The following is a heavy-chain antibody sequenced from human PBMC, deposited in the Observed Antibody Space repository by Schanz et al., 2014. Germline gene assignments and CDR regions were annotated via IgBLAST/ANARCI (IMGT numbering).Heavy chain of an antibody. CDR3: ARENLNWEAFDI. J-gene: IGHJ3*02. CDR1: GFTFSSYA. V-gene: IGHV3-48*04. CDR2: ISSSSSYT. Sequence: EVQLVESGGGLVQPGGSLRLSCAASGFTFSSYAMSWVRQAPGKGLEWVSYISSSSSYTNYADSVKGRFTISRDNAKNSLYLEMTSLRGEDTAVYYCARENLNWEAFDIWGQGTVVTVSS. D-gene: IGHD7-27*01.